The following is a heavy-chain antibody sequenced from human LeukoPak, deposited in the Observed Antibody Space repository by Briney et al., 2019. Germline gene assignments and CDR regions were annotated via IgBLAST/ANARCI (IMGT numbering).Heavy chain of an antibody. CDR3: ARHHDYGVGKGD. D-gene: IGHD5-12*01. CDR2: IYTSGST. J-gene: IGHJ4*02. CDR1: GNSISSGDYY. V-gene: IGHV4-61*02. Sequence: SETLSLTCTVSGNSISSGDYYWSWIRQPAGKGLEWIGRIYTSGSTTYNPSLKSRVTISGDTSENQFSLKLTSVTAADTAFYYCARHHDYGVGKGDWGQGTLVTVSS.